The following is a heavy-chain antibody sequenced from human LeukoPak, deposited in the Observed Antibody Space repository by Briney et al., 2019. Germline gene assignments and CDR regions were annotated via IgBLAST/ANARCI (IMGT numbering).Heavy chain of an antibody. CDR2: ISSSSSYI. Sequence: GGSLRLSCAASGFTFSSYSMNWVRQAPGKGLEWVSSISSSSSYIYYADSVKGRFTISRDNAKNSLYLQMNSLRAEDTAVYYCARDRYCSSTSCYADFDHWGQGTLVTVSS. J-gene: IGHJ4*02. CDR3: ARDRYCSSTSCYADFDH. CDR1: GFTFSSYS. D-gene: IGHD2-2*01. V-gene: IGHV3-21*01.